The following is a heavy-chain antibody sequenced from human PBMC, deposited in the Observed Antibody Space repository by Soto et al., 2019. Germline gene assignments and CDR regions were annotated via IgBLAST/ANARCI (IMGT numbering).Heavy chain of an antibody. CDR1: GYTFTSYA. J-gene: IGHJ4*02. D-gene: IGHD2-15*01. Sequence: QVQLVQSGAEVKKPGASVKVSCKASGYTFTSYAMHWVRQAPGQRLEWMGWINAGNGNTKYSQKFQGRVTITRDTSASTAYMELSSLGSEDTAVYYCAREGEFLSSSWDVVVVAAPPVPPDYWGQVTLVTVAS. V-gene: IGHV1-3*01. CDR2: INAGNGNT. CDR3: AREGEFLSSSWDVVVVAAPPVPPDY.